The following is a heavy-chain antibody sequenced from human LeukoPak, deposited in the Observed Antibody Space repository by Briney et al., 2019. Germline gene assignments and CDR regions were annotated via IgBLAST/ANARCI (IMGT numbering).Heavy chain of an antibody. D-gene: IGHD4-23*01. V-gene: IGHV3-48*03. Sequence: GGSLRLSCAASGFTFSSYEMNWVRQAPGQGLVWVSYISSSGSTIYYADSVKGRFTISRDNSKNSLYLQMNSLRAEDTAVYYCARGSYGGGYYYYMDVWGKGTTVTISS. CDR2: ISSSGSTI. CDR1: GFTFSSYE. CDR3: ARGSYGGGYYYYMDV. J-gene: IGHJ6*03.